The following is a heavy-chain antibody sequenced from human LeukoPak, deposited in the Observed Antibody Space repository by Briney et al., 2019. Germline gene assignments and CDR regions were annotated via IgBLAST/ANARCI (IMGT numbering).Heavy chain of an antibody. CDR1: GFTFSSYS. D-gene: IGHD5-18*01. CDR2: ISSSSSYI. Sequence: GSLRLSCAASGFTFSSYSMNWVRQAPGKGLEWVSSISSSSSYIYYADSVKGRFTISRDNAKNSLYLQMNSLRAEDTAVYYCARGGAMVSDAFDIWSQGTMVTVSS. J-gene: IGHJ3*02. V-gene: IGHV3-21*01. CDR3: ARGGAMVSDAFDI.